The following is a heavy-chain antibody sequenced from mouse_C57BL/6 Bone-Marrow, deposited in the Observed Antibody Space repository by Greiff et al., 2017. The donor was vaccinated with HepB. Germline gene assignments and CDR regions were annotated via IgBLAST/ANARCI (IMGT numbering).Heavy chain of an antibody. CDR2: ISSGGSYT. V-gene: IGHV5-6*01. CDR1: GFTFSSYG. J-gene: IGHJ2*01. CDR3: ARHKLDY. Sequence: EVKLMDSGGDLVKPGGSLKLSCAASGFTFSSYGMSWVRQTPDKRLEWVATISSGGSYTYYPDSVKGRFTISRDNAKNTLYLQMSSLKSEDTAMYYCARHKLDYWGQGTTLTVSS.